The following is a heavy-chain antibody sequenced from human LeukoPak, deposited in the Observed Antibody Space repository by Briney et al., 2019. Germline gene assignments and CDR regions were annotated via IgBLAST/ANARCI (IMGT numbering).Heavy chain of an antibody. V-gene: IGHV3-21*01. J-gene: IGHJ4*02. CDR3: ARAPTASAYHFDS. Sequence: GGSLRLSCAASGFTFTGYAMSWVRQAPGKGLEWVSSLSSSTTYIYYADSVKGRFTISRDNAKNSLYLQMTSLRAEDTAVYYCARAPTASAYHFDSWGQGTLVTVSS. CDR2: LSSSTTYI. CDR1: GFTFTGYA. D-gene: IGHD2-2*02.